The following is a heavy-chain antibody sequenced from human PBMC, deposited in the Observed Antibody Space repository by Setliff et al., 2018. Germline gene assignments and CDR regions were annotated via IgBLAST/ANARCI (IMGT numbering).Heavy chain of an antibody. CDR1: GGSISSGGYY. V-gene: IGHV4-31*03. Sequence: SETLSLTCTVSGGSISSGGYYWSWIRQHPGKGLEWIGEINHSGSTNYNPSLKSRVTISVDTSKNQFSLKLSSVTAADTAVYYCARVRRVVIAYYYYMDVWGKGTTVTVSS. CDR2: INHSGST. CDR3: ARVRRVVIAYYYYMDV. J-gene: IGHJ6*03. D-gene: IGHD2-21*01.